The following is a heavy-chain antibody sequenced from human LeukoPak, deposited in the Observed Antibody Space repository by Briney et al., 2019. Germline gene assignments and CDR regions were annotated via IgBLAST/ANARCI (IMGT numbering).Heavy chain of an antibody. CDR2: ISGSGGST. V-gene: IGHV3-23*01. CDR3: AKDKGGYYYGSLGY. D-gene: IGHD3-10*01. J-gene: IGHJ4*02. Sequence: GGSLRLSCAASGFTFSSDAMSWVRQAPGKGLEWVSAISGSGGSTYYADSVKGRFTISRDNSKNTLYLQMNSLRAGDTAVYYCAKDKGGYYYGSLGYWGQGTLVTVSS. CDR1: GFTFSSDA.